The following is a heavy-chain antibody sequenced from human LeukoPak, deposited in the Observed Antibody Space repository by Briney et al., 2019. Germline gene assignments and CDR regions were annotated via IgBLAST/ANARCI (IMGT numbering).Heavy chain of an antibody. Sequence: GGSLRLSCAASGFTFSTYWMHWVRQAPGKGLVWVSRIITDGSYTSYADSAKGRFTISRDNAKNTLYLQMNSLRAEDTAVYYCARGKGGPVDYWGQGTLVTVSS. V-gene: IGHV3-74*01. CDR2: IITDGSYT. CDR1: GFTFSTYW. D-gene: IGHD3-16*01. J-gene: IGHJ4*02. CDR3: ARGKGGPVDY.